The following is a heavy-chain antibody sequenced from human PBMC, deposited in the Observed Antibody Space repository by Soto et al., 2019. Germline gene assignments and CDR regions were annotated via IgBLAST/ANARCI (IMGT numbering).Heavy chain of an antibody. V-gene: IGHV1-69*06. CDR2: IIPIFGTA. J-gene: IGHJ4*02. Sequence: WASVKVSCKASGGTFSSYAISWVRQAPGQGLEWMGGIIPIFGTANYAQKFQGRVTITADKSTSTAYMELSSLRSEDTAVYYCARPAVEMATQALDYWGQGTLVTVSS. D-gene: IGHD5-12*01. CDR1: GGTFSSYA. CDR3: ARPAVEMATQALDY.